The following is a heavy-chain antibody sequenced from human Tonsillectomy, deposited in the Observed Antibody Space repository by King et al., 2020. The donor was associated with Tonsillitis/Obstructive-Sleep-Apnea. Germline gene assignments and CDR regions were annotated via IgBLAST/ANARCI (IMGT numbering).Heavy chain of an antibody. CDR3: AKVLGKYSFFYMDV. CDR1: GLTFDDYA. D-gene: IGHD2-15*01. V-gene: IGHV3-43*02. Sequence: VQLVESGGGVVQPGGSLRLSCAASGLTFDDYAFHWVRQAPGKGLEWVSLISGDGGGTYYADSVKGRFTISRDNSKNSLYLHLNSLKTDDTALYYCAKVLGKYSFFYMDVWGKGTTVTVS. CDR2: ISGDGGGT. J-gene: IGHJ6*03.